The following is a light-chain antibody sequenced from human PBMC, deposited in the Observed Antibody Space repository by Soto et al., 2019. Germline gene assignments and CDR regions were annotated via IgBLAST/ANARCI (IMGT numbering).Light chain of an antibody. CDR2: DAS. CDR3: QQYNSYSLT. V-gene: IGKV1-5*01. CDR1: QMVNNR. Sequence: DIQMTQSPSTLSTSVGDRVTTTCRASQMVNNRLAWYQQKPGEAPKVLIYDASSLKIGVPSRFSGSGSGTDFTLTISSLQPDDFATYYCQQYNSYSLTFGGGTKVDIK. J-gene: IGKJ4*01.